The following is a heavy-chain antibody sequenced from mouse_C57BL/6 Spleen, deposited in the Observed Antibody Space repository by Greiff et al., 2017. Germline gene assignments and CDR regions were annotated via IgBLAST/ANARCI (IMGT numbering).Heavy chain of an antibody. J-gene: IGHJ1*03. V-gene: IGHV2-9-1*01. D-gene: IGHD1-1*01. CDR1: GFSLTSYA. CDR2: IWTGGGA. Sequence: VQLQESGPGLVAPSQSLSITCTVSGFSLTSYAISWVRQPPGKGLEWLGVIWTGGGANYTSARNSRLRVSKDNSKSQVFLKMNSLQTDDTARDYCARTVTTVVATGGYFDVWGTGTTVTVSS. CDR3: ARTVTTVVATGGYFDV.